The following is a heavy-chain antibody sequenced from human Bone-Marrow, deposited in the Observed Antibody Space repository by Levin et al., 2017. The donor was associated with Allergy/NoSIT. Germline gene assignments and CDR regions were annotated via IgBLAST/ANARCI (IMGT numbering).Heavy chain of an antibody. Sequence: PSETLSLTCTVSGGSISSGSYYWSWIRQPAGKGLEWIGRIYTSGSTNYNPSLKSRVTISVDTSKNQFSLKLSSVTAADTAVYYCARDRSCITMVRVKPLSDAFDIWGQGTMVTVSS. J-gene: IGHJ3*02. CDR1: GGSISSGSYY. CDR2: IYTSGST. D-gene: IGHD3-10*01. CDR3: ARDRSCITMVRVKPLSDAFDI. V-gene: IGHV4-61*02.